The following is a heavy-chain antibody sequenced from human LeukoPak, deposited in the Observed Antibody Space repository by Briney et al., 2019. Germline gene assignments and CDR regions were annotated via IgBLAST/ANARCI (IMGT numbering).Heavy chain of an antibody. V-gene: IGHV1-2*02. Sequence: APVKVSCKASGYTFTAYYMHWMRQAPGQGPEWMGWINPNSGGTNFAQKFQGRVTMTSDTSISTAYMELSSLRSDDTAIYYCARAKVLVPDHWGQGTLVTVSS. CDR1: GYTFTAYY. J-gene: IGHJ4*02. CDR2: INPNSGGT. CDR3: ARAKVLVPDH.